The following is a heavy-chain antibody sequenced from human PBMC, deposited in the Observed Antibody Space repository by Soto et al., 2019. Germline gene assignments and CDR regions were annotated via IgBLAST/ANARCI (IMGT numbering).Heavy chain of an antibody. V-gene: IGHV1-18*01. D-gene: IGHD2-15*01. CDR1: GYTFTSDG. CDR2: IRAYNGNT. CDR3: ARDVGRYCSGGSCYFGY. J-gene: IGHJ4*02. Sequence: GASVKVSCKASGYTFTSDGISWVRQAPGQGLEWMGWIRAYNGNTNYAQKLQGRVTMTTDTSTSTAYMELRSLRSDDTAVYYCARDVGRYCSGGSCYFGYWGQGTLVTVSS.